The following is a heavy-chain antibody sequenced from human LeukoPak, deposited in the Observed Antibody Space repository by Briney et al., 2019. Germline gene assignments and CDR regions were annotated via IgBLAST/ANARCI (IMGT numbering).Heavy chain of an antibody. D-gene: IGHD6-6*01. V-gene: IGHV4-39*07. J-gene: IGHJ5*02. Sequence: PSETLSLTCTVSGGSISSSSYYWGWIRQPPGKGLEWIGSIYYSGNTYYNPSLKSRVTISVDTPKNQFSLKLSSVTAADTAVYYCARKTRYSSSVNWFDPWGQGTLVTVSS. CDR3: ARKTRYSSSVNWFDP. CDR2: IYYSGNT. CDR1: GGSISSSSYY.